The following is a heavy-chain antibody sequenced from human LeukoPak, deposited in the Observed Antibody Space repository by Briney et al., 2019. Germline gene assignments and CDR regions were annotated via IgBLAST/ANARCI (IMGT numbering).Heavy chain of an antibody. CDR3: ARQSGYSYGNFDY. CDR1: SGSISSYY. D-gene: IGHD5-18*01. Sequence: SETLSLTCTVSSGSISSYYWSWIRQPPGKGLEWIGYIYYSGSTNYNPSLKSRVTISVDTSKDQFSLKLSSVTAADTAVYYCARQSGYSYGNFDYWGQGTLVTVSS. V-gene: IGHV4-59*08. CDR2: IYYSGST. J-gene: IGHJ4*02.